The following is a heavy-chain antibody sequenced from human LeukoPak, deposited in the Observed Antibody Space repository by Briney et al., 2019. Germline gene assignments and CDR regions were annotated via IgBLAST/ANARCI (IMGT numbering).Heavy chain of an antibody. CDR1: GFTFSSYW. CDR3: TREGDSYYFDY. Sequence: GGSLRLSCATSGFTFSSYWMSWVRQAPGKGLEWVANIKQDGSEKYYADSVKGRFTISRDNAKNSLYLQMNSLRVEDTAVYYCTREGDSYYFDYWGQGTLVTVSS. J-gene: IGHJ4*02. CDR2: IKQDGSEK. V-gene: IGHV3-7*01. D-gene: IGHD5-24*01.